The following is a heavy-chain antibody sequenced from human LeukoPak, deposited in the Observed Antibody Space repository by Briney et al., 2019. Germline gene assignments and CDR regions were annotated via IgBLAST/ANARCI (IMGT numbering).Heavy chain of an antibody. CDR1: GFTFSIYE. V-gene: IGHV3-48*03. D-gene: IGHD3-10*01. Sequence: GGSLRLSCAASGFTFSIYEINWVRQAPGKGLEWLSHISTSGSSIHYADSVRGRFTISRDNAKNSLYLQMNSLRAEDTAVYYCAREAPFGDYWGQGTLVTVSS. J-gene: IGHJ4*02. CDR3: AREAPFGDY. CDR2: ISTSGSSI.